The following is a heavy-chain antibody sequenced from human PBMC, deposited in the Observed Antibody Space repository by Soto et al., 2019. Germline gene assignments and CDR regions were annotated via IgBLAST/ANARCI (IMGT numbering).Heavy chain of an antibody. D-gene: IGHD2-15*01. CDR3: AREGGYCSGGRCYALYYSDY. J-gene: IGHJ4*02. Sequence: EVHLVESGGGLVKPGGSLRLSCAASGFTFSSHTMNWVRQAPGKGLEWVSSISSSSDYIYYADSVRGRFTISRDSAKNSLYLQMNSLRAEDTAVYYCAREGGYCSGGRCYALYYSDYWGQGTLVTVSS. CDR1: GFTFSSHT. V-gene: IGHV3-21*01. CDR2: ISSSSDYI.